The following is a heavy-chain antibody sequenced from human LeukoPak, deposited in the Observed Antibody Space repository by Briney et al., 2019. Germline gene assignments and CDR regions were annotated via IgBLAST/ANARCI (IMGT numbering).Heavy chain of an antibody. CDR1: GFTFSSYA. D-gene: IGHD3-10*01. CDR2: ISYDGSNK. V-gene: IGHV3-30*04. CDR3: ARDMVRGSLSWFDP. J-gene: IGHJ5*02. Sequence: GGSLRLSCAASGFTFSSYAMHWVRQAPGKGLEWVAVISYDGSNKYYADSVKGRFTISRDNSKNTLYLQMNSLRAEDTAVCYCARDMVRGSLSWFDPWGQGTLVTVSS.